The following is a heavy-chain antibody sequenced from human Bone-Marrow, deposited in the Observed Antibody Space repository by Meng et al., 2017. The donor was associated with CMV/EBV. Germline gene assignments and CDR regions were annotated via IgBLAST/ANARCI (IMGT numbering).Heavy chain of an antibody. CDR3: ARDCSSTSCYTPRYGMDV. J-gene: IGHJ6*02. CDR2: IYYSGST. V-gene: IGHV4-59*01. D-gene: IGHD2-2*02. Sequence: SETLSLTCTVSGGSISSYYWSWIRQPPGKGLEWIGYIYYSGSTYYNPSLKSRVTISVDTSKNQFSLKLSSVTAADTAVYYCARDCSSTSCYTPRYGMDVWGQGTTVTVSS. CDR1: GGSISSYY.